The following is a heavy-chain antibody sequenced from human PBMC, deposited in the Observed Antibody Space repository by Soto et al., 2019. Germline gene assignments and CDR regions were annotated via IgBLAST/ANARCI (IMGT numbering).Heavy chain of an antibody. D-gene: IGHD2-15*01. CDR2: INMDGSTT. CDR1: GFTFNSYW. Sequence: EVQLVESGGGIVQPGGSLRLSCAASGFTFNSYWIHWVRQAPGKGLVWVSRINMDGSTTTYADSVKGRFTISRDNAKNMVYVLMNSLRAEDTAVYYCARGLRGGYGMDVWGQGTTVTVSS. CDR3: ARGLRGGYGMDV. V-gene: IGHV3-74*03. J-gene: IGHJ6*02.